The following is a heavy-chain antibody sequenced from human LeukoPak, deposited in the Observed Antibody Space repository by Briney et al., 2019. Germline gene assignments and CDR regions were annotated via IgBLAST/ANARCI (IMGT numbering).Heavy chain of an antibody. CDR1: GGSVGSGFSY. D-gene: IGHD1-1*01. V-gene: IGHV4-61*01. Sequence: SETLSLTCTVSGGSVGSGFSYWTWLRQTPGQRLEWIGNVYYIGTTDYNPSLRSRVTISVDTSKNQYSLELRSVTAADTAVYFCARNTTSSPWFDSWGQGLPVVLSS. CDR2: VYYIGTT. J-gene: IGHJ5*01. CDR3: ARNTTSSPWFDS.